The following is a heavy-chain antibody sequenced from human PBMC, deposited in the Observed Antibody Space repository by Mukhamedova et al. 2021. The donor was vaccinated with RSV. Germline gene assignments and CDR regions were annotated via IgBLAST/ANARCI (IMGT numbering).Heavy chain of an antibody. Sequence: FTISRDNAKNSLYLQMNSLRAEDTAVYYCARDRRTGPRMVYANGNNYWGQGTLVTVSS. J-gene: IGHJ4*02. V-gene: IGHV3-11*05. CDR3: ARDRRTGPRMVYANGNNY. D-gene: IGHD2-8*01.